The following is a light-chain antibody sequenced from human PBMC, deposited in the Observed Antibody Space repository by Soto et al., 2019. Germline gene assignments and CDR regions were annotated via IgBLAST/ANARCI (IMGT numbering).Light chain of an antibody. CDR3: QQYNSYSHT. V-gene: IGKV1-5*01. CDR2: DAS. J-gene: IGKJ2*01. Sequence: DIQMTQSPSTLSASLGDRVTITCRASQSISSWLAWYQQKPGKAPKLLIYDASSLQSGVPSRFSGSGSGTEFTLTISSLQPDDFETYYCQQYNSYSHTFGQGTKVDIK. CDR1: QSISSW.